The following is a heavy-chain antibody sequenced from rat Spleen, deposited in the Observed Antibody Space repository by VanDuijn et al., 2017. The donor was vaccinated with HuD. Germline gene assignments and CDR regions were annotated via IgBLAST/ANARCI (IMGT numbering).Heavy chain of an antibody. CDR3: ARHADNNYDY. CDR1: GFTFNKYD. J-gene: IGHJ2*01. Sequence: EVQLVESGGGSVQPGRSLKLSCAASGFTFNKYDMAWVRQAPTKGLEWIASISTGGGNTYYRDSVKGRFTISRDNAKNTLYLQMDSLRSDDTATYYCARHADNNYDYWGQGVLVTVSS. CDR2: ISTGGGNT. V-gene: IGHV5S13*01. D-gene: IGHD1-10*01.